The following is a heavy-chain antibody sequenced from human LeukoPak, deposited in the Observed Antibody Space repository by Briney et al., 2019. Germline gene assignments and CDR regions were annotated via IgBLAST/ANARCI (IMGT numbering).Heavy chain of an antibody. CDR1: GGSISSGGYS. CDR3: AGGGYDRDY. V-gene: IGHV4-30-2*01. J-gene: IGHJ4*02. CDR2: IYHSGGT. D-gene: IGHD5-12*01. Sequence: SETLSLTCAVSGGSISSGGYSWSWIRQPPGKGLEWIGYIYHSGGTYYNPSLKSRVTTSVNRSKNQFSLKLSSVTAADTAVYYCAGGGYDRDYWGQGTLVTVSS.